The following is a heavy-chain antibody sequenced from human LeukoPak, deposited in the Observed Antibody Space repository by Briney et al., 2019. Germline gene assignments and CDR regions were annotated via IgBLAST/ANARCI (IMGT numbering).Heavy chain of an antibody. CDR2: ITGDGRRT. J-gene: IGHJ2*01. CDR3: ARDTGWYFDL. V-gene: IGHV3-74*01. CDR1: GFTFSGYG. D-gene: IGHD4-17*01. Sequence: GGSLRLSCAASGFTFSGYGMQWVRQVPGKGLVWVSRITGDGRRTTYADSVKGRFTISRDNAKNTVFLQMLSLSAQDTTVYYCARDTGWYFDLWGRGTLVTVSS.